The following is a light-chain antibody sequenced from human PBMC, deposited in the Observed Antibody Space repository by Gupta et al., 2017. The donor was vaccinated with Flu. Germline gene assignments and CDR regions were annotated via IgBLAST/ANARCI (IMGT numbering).Light chain of an antibody. CDR3: QSADSSGTYSVV. CDR2: KDS. CDR1: ALPKQY. Sequence: GDALPKQYAYWYQQKPGQAPVLVIYKDSERPSGIPERFSGSSSGTTVTLTISGVQAEDEADYYCQSADSSGTYSVVFGGGTKLTVL. V-gene: IGLV3-25*03. J-gene: IGLJ2*01.